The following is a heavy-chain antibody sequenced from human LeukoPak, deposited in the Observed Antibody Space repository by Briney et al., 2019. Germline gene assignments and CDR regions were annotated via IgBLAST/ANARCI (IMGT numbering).Heavy chain of an antibody. CDR2: IIPIFGTA. CDR3: ARVKYCSSPSCYTLSSENWFDP. Sequence: EASVKVSCKASGGTFSSYSISWVRQAPGQGLEWMGGIIPIFGTANYAQKFQGRVTITTDESTSTAYMELSSLRSEDTAVYYCARVKYCSSPSCYTLSSENWFDPWGQGTLVTVSS. J-gene: IGHJ5*02. D-gene: IGHD2-2*02. CDR1: GGTFSSYS. V-gene: IGHV1-69*05.